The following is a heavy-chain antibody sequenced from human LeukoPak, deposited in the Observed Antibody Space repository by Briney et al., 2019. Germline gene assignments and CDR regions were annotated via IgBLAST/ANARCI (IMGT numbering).Heavy chain of an antibody. J-gene: IGHJ4*02. D-gene: IGHD1-26*01. CDR3: ARGPETGSFDY. CDR2: IHPSGGST. V-gene: IGHV1-46*01. Sequence: ASVKVSCKASGYTFFSYYMHWVRQAPGEGLEWMGRIHPSGGSTTYAQKFQDRVTMTRDMSTSTVCMELNSLRSEDTAVYYCARGPETGSFDYWGQGTLVTVSS. CDR1: GYTFFSYY.